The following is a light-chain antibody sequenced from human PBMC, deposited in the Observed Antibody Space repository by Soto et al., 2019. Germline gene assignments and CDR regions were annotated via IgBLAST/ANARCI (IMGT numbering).Light chain of an antibody. Sequence: QSALTQPASVSGSPGQSITISCTGTSSDVGGYNYVSWYQQHPGKAPKLMIYEVSNRPSGVSNRFSGAKSGNTASLTISGLQAEDEADYYCSSYTSSSTLALSVFGTGTKVTVL. CDR2: EVS. CDR1: SSDVGGYNY. J-gene: IGLJ1*01. V-gene: IGLV2-14*01. CDR3: SSYTSSSTLALSV.